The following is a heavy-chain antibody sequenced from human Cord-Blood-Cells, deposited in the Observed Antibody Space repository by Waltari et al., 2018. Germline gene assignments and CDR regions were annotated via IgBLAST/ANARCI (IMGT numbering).Heavy chain of an antibody. CDR1: GGSFSGYY. Sequence: QVQLQQWGAGLLKPSETLSLTCAVYGGSFSGYYWSWIRQPPGKGLEWIGEINHSGSTNYNPSLKSRVTISVDTSKNQFSLKLSSVTAADTAVYYCARAPGYCSSTSCYAFDIWGQGTMVTVSS. V-gene: IGHV4-34*01. CDR3: ARAPGYCSSTSCYAFDI. D-gene: IGHD2-2*01. J-gene: IGHJ3*02. CDR2: INHSGST.